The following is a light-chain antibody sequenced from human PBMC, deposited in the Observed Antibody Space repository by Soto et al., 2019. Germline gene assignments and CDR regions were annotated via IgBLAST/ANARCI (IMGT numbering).Light chain of an antibody. V-gene: IGLV2-8*01. CDR3: SSYAGSNNFV. J-gene: IGLJ1*01. CDR1: SSDVGAYNY. Sequence: QSALTQPPSASGSPGQSVTISCSGTSSDVGAYNYVSWHQQHPGKAPKLMIYEVSKRPSGVPDRFSGSKSGNTASLIVSGLQAEDEADYYCSSYAGSNNFVFGTGTKLTVL. CDR2: EVS.